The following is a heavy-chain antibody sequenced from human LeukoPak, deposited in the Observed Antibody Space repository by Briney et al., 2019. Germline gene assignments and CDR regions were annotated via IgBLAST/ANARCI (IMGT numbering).Heavy chain of an antibody. CDR2: IGTAGDT. CDR1: GFILSNYD. J-gene: IGHJ6*02. V-gene: IGHV3-13*01. Sequence: GGSLRLTCAASGFILSNYDMHWVRQRPRKGLEWVSTIGTAGDTYYADSVEGRFTISRESAMNSLSLQMNTLRGGDTAHYYCAREYVLAVAGTNYYHGMDVWGQGTAVTVYS. D-gene: IGHD6-19*01. CDR3: AREYVLAVAGTNYYHGMDV.